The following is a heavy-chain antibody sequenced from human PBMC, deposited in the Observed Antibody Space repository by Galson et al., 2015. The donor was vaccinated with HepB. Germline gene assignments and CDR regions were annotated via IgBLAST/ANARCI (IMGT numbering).Heavy chain of an antibody. D-gene: IGHD2-2*01. V-gene: IGHV1-18*01. CDR3: ARDQAHIVVVPAATDY. CDR1: GYTFTSYG. J-gene: IGHJ4*02. Sequence: SVKVSCKASGYTFTSYGISWVRQAPGQGLEWMGWISAYNGNTNYAQKLQGRVTMTTDTSTSTAYMELRSLRSDDTAVYYCARDQAHIVVVPAATDYWGQGTLVTVSS. CDR2: ISAYNGNT.